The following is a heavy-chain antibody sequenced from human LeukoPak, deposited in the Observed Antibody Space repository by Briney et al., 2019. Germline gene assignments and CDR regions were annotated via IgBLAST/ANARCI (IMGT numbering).Heavy chain of an antibody. CDR3: ARMEIFDF. Sequence: GGSLRLSCTASGFSVSHNYMNWVRQPPGKGLEWVSYISDSGNTIYYADSVKGRFTISRDNAKNSLYLQMDSLRAEDTAVYYCARMEIFDFWGQGTLVTVSS. V-gene: IGHV3-11*04. D-gene: IGHD3-3*01. J-gene: IGHJ4*02. CDR2: ISDSGNTI. CDR1: GFSVSHNY.